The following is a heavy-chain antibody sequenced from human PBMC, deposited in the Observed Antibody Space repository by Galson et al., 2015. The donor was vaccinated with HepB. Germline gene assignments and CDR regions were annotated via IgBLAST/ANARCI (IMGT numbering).Heavy chain of an antibody. D-gene: IGHD2-21*02. Sequence: SLRLSCAASGFTFSKYAMHWVRQAPGKGLQWVALIWYDGSNRDYADSVKGRLTVSRDNSRNSLYLQKNNLTAEDTAVYFCAKAHGGDIYWYLDLWGRGTLVTVSS. J-gene: IGHJ2*01. CDR3: AKAHGGDIYWYLDL. V-gene: IGHV3-33*06. CDR2: IWYDGSNR. CDR1: GFTFSKYA.